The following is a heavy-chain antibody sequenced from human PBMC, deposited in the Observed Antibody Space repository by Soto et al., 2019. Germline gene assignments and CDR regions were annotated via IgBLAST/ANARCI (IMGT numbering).Heavy chain of an antibody. Sequence: LVQSGAEVKKPGSSVKVSCKASGGTFNRYAISWVRQAPGQGLEWMGGIIPIFGIGNDAQRFQGSVTITADESTGTAYMELSSLRSEDTGVYYCARSAITLFGVVSIPPHYYSEMDVWGQGTTVTVSS. V-gene: IGHV1-69*01. CDR3: ARSAITLFGVVSIPPHYYSEMDV. CDR2: IIPIFGIG. J-gene: IGHJ6*02. D-gene: IGHD3-3*01. CDR1: GGTFNRYA.